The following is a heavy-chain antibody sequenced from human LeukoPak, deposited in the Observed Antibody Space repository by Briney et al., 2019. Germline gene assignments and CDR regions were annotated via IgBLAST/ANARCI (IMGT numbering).Heavy chain of an antibody. CDR1: GGTFSSYA. CDR3: ARGAYDSSGYYPYNWFDP. Sequence: GASVKVSCKAPGGTFSSYAISWVRQAPGQGLEWMGRIIPIFGTANYAQKFQGRVTITTDESTSTAYMELSSLRSEDTAVYCCARGAYDSSGYYPYNWFDPWGQGTLVTVSS. CDR2: IIPIFGTA. J-gene: IGHJ5*02. D-gene: IGHD3-22*01. V-gene: IGHV1-69*05.